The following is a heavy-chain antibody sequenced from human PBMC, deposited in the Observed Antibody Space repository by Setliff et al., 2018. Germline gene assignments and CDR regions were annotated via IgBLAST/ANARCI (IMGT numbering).Heavy chain of an antibody. CDR1: GYSISSGYY. J-gene: IGHJ4*02. D-gene: IGHD3-10*01. CDR2: IYHAGST. Sequence: PSETLSLTCTVSGYSISSGYYWGWIRQPPGKGLEWIGYIYHAGSTYYNPSLESRVTISIDKPNKQFSLELRSLTAADTALYYCARGGGYGSEGSFHNAPFDYWGQGMLVTVSS. CDR3: ARGGGYGSEGSFHNAPFDY. V-gene: IGHV4-38-2*02.